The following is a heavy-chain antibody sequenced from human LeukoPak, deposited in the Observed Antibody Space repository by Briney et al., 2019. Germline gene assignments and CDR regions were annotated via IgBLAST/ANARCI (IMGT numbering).Heavy chain of an antibody. CDR2: IRGSGDNT. D-gene: IGHD3-16*01. Sequence: GGSLRLSCAASGFTFSSHAMSWVRQAPGKGLEWVSAIRGSGDNTFYADSVKGRFAISRDNSKNTVYLQMNSLRAEDTAVYYCAKSVGWGGYDASDFWGQGTMVTVSS. J-gene: IGHJ3*01. CDR3: AKSVGWGGYDASDF. V-gene: IGHV3-23*01. CDR1: GFTFSSHA.